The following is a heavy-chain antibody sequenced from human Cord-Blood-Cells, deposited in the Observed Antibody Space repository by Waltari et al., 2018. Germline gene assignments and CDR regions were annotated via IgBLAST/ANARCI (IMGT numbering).Heavy chain of an antibody. CDR3: AKGSSGSPHDAFDI. D-gene: IGHD6-19*01. Sequence: EVQLVESGGGLVQSGRSLRLSCAASGFTFDDYAMYWLRQAPGKGLEWVSGISWNSGSIGYADSVKGRFTISRDNAKNSLYLQMNSLRAEDMALYYCAKGSSGSPHDAFDIWGQGTMVTVSS. CDR2: ISWNSGSI. J-gene: IGHJ3*02. CDR1: GFTFDDYA. V-gene: IGHV3-9*03.